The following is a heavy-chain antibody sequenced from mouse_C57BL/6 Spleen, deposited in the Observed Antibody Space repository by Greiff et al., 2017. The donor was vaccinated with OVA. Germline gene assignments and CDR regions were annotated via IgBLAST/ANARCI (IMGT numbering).Heavy chain of an antibody. CDR1: GFTFSDYG. Sequence: VQLKESGGGLVKPGGSLKLSCAASGFTFSDYGMHWVRQAPEKGLEWVAYISSGSSTIYYADTVKGRFTISRDNAKNTLFLQMTSLRSEDTAMYYCAKSYYDYDYYAMDYGGQGTSVTVSS. V-gene: IGHV5-17*01. CDR2: ISSGSSTI. CDR3: AKSYYDYDYYAMDY. J-gene: IGHJ4*01. D-gene: IGHD2-4*01.